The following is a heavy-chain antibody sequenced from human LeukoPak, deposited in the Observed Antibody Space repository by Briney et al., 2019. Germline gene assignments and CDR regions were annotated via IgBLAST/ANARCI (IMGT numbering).Heavy chain of an antibody. D-gene: IGHD6-13*01. J-gene: IGHJ5*02. CDR1: GFTFSSYA. CDR3: AKAIAGTSGFWSDP. CDR2: ISGSGGST. V-gene: IGHV3-23*01. Sequence: PGGSLRLSCAASGFTFSSYAMSWVRQAPGKGLEWVSAISGSGGSTYYADSVKGRFTISRDNSKNTLYLQMNSLRAEDTAVYYCAKAIAGTSGFWSDPWGQGTLVTVSS.